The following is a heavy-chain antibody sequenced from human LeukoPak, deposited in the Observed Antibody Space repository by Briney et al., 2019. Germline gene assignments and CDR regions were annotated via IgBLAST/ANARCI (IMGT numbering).Heavy chain of an antibody. V-gene: IGHV4-59*12. J-gene: IGHJ4*02. Sequence: KPSETLSLTCTVSSGSISGYYWSWIRQPPGETLEYIGHIYYTGKPDYNPSLKSRVTISVDTSKNQFSLRLSSVTAADTAVYYCARSDRSSGTCFQLDYWGQGTLVTVSS. D-gene: IGHD6-19*01. CDR3: ARSDRSSGTCFQLDY. CDR2: IYYTGKP. CDR1: SGSISGYY.